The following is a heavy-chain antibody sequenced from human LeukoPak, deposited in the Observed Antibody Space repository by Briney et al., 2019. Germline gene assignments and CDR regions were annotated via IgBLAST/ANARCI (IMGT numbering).Heavy chain of an antibody. D-gene: IGHD1-20*01. CDR2: ISGGGGST. Sequence: PGGSLRLSCAASGFTFSSYAMSWVRQAPGKGLEWVSAISGGGGSTYYADSVKGRFTISRDSSKNTLFLQMNSLRAEDTAVYYCAKGYDVGFNWRSGEYGMDVWGQGTTVTVSS. J-gene: IGHJ6*02. CDR3: AKGYDVGFNWRSGEYGMDV. V-gene: IGHV3-23*01. CDR1: GFTFSSYA.